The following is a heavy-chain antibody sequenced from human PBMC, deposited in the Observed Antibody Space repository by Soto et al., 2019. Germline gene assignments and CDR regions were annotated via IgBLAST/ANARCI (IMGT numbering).Heavy chain of an antibody. CDR2: IFSNDEK. Sequence: QVTLKESGPVLVNPTETLTLTCTVSGFSLSNARMGVSWIRQPPGKALEWLAHIFSNDEKSYSTSLKSRLTISKDTSKSQVVLTMTNMDPVDTATYYCARMGVCSGGSCYSGVADYWGQGTLVTVSS. D-gene: IGHD2-15*01. CDR3: ARMGVCSGGSCYSGVADY. CDR1: GFSLSNARMG. J-gene: IGHJ4*02. V-gene: IGHV2-26*01.